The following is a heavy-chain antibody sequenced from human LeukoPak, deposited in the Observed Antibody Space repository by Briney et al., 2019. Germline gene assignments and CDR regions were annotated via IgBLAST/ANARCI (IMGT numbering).Heavy chain of an antibody. Sequence: PGGSLRLSCAASGFTFSSYAMHWVRQAPGKGLEWVAVISYDGSNKYYADSVKGRFTISRDNSKNTLYLQMNSLRAEDTAVYYCAKIYCTNGVCHWGQGTLVTVSS. J-gene: IGHJ4*02. CDR3: AKIYCTNGVCH. V-gene: IGHV3-30-3*02. CDR2: ISYDGSNK. CDR1: GFTFSSYA. D-gene: IGHD2-8*01.